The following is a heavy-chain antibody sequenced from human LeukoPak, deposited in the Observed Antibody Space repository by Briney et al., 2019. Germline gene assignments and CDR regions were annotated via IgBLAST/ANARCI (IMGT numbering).Heavy chain of an antibody. CDR2: INHSGSI. CDR1: GGSFSGYY. V-gene: IGHV4-34*01. J-gene: IGHJ4*02. D-gene: IGHD4-23*01. Sequence: SETLSLTCAVYGGSFSGYYWSWIRQPPGKGLEWIGEINHSGSINYNPSLKSRVTISVDTSKNQFSLKLSSVTAADTAVYYCARAVERGNFDYWSQGTLVTVSS. CDR3: ARAVERGNFDY.